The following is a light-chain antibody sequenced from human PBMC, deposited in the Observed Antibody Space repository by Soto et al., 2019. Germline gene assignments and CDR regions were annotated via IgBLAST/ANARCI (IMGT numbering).Light chain of an antibody. J-gene: IGLJ2*01. CDR3: TSYATGDTFP. V-gene: IGLV2-14*01. Sequence: QPVLTQPASVSGSPGQSITISCTRSSSDIGAYKYVSWYQQYPGKAPKLIIFEVSNRPSGVSNRFSGSKSGNTASLTIAGLQAEDEADYHCTSYATGDTFPFGGGTKLTV. CDR1: SSDIGAYKY. CDR2: EVS.